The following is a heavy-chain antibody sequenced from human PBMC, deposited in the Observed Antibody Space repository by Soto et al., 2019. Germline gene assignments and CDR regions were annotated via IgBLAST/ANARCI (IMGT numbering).Heavy chain of an antibody. V-gene: IGHV4-39*01. J-gene: IGHJ5*02. CDR3: ARHPLSPDGSSFAWFDP. CDR2: VYYSGST. CDR1: GDSINSNYYY. D-gene: IGHD6-13*01. Sequence: SETLSLTCTVSGDSINSNYYYWAWIRQPPGKGLEYIGSVYYSGSTYFNPSLKSRVTISVDMSKTQFSLSLISVTAADTAVYYCARHPLSPDGSSFAWFDPWGQGMLVTVSS.